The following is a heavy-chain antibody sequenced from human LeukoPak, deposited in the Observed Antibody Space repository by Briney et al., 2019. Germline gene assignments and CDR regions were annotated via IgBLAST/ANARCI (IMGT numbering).Heavy chain of an antibody. D-gene: IGHD5-18*01. Sequence: PSETLSLTCTVSGGSISSSNYYWGWIRQPPGKGLEWIGSIYYSGSTYYNPSLKSRVTISVDTSKNQFSLKLSSVTAADTAVYYCARDLVDTAMVFDYWGQGTLVTVSS. CDR2: IYYSGST. CDR1: GGSISSSNYY. V-gene: IGHV4-39*07. CDR3: ARDLVDTAMVFDY. J-gene: IGHJ4*02.